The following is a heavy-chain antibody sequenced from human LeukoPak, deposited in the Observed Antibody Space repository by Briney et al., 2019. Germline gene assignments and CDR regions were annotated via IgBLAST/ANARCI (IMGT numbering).Heavy chain of an antibody. J-gene: IGHJ5*02. Sequence: GESLKVSCKGSGYSFTSYWIGWLRQMPGKGLEWMGIIYPGDSDTRYSPSFQGQVTISADKSISTAYLQWSSLKASDTAMYYCARSTMVRGVLSWFDPWGQGTLVTVSS. CDR1: GYSFTSYW. CDR3: ARSTMVRGVLSWFDP. V-gene: IGHV5-51*01. D-gene: IGHD3-10*01. CDR2: IYPGDSDT.